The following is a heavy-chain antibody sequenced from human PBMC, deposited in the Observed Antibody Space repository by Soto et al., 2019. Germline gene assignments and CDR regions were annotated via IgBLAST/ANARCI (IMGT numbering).Heavy chain of an antibody. J-gene: IGHJ6*03. V-gene: IGHV1-69*02. Sequence: QVQLVQSGAEVKKPGSSVRVSCKASGDIFSNYTISWVRQAPGQGLEWMGRIIPILDVANYALRFQGRVTITADKSTITDYMALSSLRSEYTAIYYCASVKTDSGSYEGDYYMDVWGKGTTVTVSS. CDR2: IIPILDVA. CDR1: GDIFSNYT. D-gene: IGHD3-10*01. CDR3: ASVKTDSGSYEGDYYMDV.